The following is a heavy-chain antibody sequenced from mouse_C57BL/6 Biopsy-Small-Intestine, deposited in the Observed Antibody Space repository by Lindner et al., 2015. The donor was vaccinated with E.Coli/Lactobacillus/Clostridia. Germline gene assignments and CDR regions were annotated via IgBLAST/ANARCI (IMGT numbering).Heavy chain of an antibody. D-gene: IGHD2-4*01. V-gene: IGHV1-42*01. CDR1: GYSFTDHY. Sequence: VQLQESGPELVKPGASVKISCKASGYSFTDHYMNWVKQSPEKSLEWIGEINPSTGGTTYNQKFKAKATLTVDKSSSTAYMQLKSLTSEDSAVYYCARSGLRVAMDYWGQGTSVTVS. CDR3: ARSGLRVAMDY. CDR2: INPSTGGT. J-gene: IGHJ4*01.